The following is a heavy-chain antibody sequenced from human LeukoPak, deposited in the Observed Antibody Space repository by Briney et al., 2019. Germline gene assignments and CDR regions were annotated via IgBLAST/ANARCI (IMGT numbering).Heavy chain of an antibody. CDR1: GGSISDYY. J-gene: IGHJ5*02. D-gene: IGHD2/OR15-2a*01. CDR2: IYYSGSA. Sequence: PSETLSLTCTVSGGSISDYYWSWIRQPPGKGLERIGYIYYSGSANYNPSLKSRVTISVDTSKNQFSLKLSSVTAADTAVYYCARVSNWFDPWGQGTLVTVSS. V-gene: IGHV4-59*01. CDR3: ARVSNWFDP.